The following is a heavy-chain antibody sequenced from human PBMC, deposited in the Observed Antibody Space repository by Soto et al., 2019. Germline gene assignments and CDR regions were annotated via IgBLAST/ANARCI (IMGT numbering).Heavy chain of an antibody. CDR1: FTFSMYS. J-gene: IGHJ5*02. D-gene: IGHD1-26*01. V-gene: IGHV3-21*01. Sequence: EVQVVESGGGLVQPGGSLRLSCSFTFSMYSMNWVRQAPGKGLEWVASISSGGSDIKYADSVKGRFTISRDNAKNSVSLQMNSLRVDDTAVYFCTRDQGGSYDSWFDPWGQGTLVTVSS. CDR3: TRDQGGSYDSWFDP. CDR2: ISSGGSDI.